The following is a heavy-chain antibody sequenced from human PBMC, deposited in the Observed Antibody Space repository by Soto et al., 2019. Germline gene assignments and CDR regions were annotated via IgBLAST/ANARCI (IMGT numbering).Heavy chain of an antibody. CDR2: IYSGGST. J-gene: IGHJ6*02. CDR1: GFTVSSNY. D-gene: IGHD3-22*01. V-gene: IGHV3-53*02. CDR3: ARAYYYDSSGYNPLIMHGMDV. Sequence: EVQLVETGGGLIQPGGSLRLSCAASGFTVSSNYMSWVRQAPGKGLEWVSVIYSGGSTYYADSVKGRFTISRDNSKNTLYLQMNSLRAEDTAVYYCARAYYYDSSGYNPLIMHGMDVWGQGTTVTVSS.